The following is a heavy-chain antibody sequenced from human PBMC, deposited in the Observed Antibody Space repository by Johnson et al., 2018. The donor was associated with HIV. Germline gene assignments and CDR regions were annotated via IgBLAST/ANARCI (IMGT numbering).Heavy chain of an antibody. V-gene: IGHV3-23*04. CDR3: TRGHEWPNFFDI. D-gene: IGHD3-3*01. CDR1: GFTFSSYA. CDR2: ISGSGGST. Sequence: VQLVESGGGLVQPGGSLRLSCAASGFTFSSYAMSWVRQAPGKGLEWVSAISGSGGSTYYADSVKGRFTISRDNAKNSLYLQMNSLRAEDTAVYYCTRGHEWPNFFDIWGQGTVVTVSS. J-gene: IGHJ3*02.